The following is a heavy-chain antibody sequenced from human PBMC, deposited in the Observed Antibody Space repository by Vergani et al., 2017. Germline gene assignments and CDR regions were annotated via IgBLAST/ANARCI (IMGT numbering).Heavy chain of an antibody. CDR2: ISSSSSYI. CDR3: AKSPLKIVVAGRVVRWFDP. V-gene: IGHV3-21*04. CDR1: GFTFSSYS. D-gene: IGHD6-19*01. Sequence: EVQLVESGGGLVKPGGSLRLSCAASGFTFSSYSMNWVRQAPGKGLEWVSSISSSSSYIYYADSVKGRFTISRDNSKNTLYLQMNSLRAEDTAVYYCAKSPLKIVVAGRVVRWFDPWGQGTLVTVSS. J-gene: IGHJ5*02.